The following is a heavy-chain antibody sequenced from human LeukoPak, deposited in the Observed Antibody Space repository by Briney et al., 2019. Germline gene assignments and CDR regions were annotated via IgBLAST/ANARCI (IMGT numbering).Heavy chain of an antibody. CDR2: IYYSGST. J-gene: IGHJ6*03. CDR3: ARLLGYCSSTSCASGYYYYMDV. Sequence: PSETLSLTCTVSGGSISSSSYYWGWIRQPPGKGLEWIGSIYYSGSTYYNPSLKSRVTISVDTSKNQFSLKLSPVTAADTAVYYCARLLGYCSSTSCASGYYYYMDVWGKGTTVTVSS. CDR1: GGSISSSSYY. V-gene: IGHV4-39*01. D-gene: IGHD2-2*01.